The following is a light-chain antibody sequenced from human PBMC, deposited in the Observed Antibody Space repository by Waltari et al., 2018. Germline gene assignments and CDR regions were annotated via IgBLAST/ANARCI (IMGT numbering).Light chain of an antibody. CDR1: SSDVGGYSY. CDR2: EVS. CDR3: SSYTEWSTRV. J-gene: IGLJ1*01. V-gene: IGLV2-14*01. Sequence: QSALTQPASVSGYLGQSITISCTGSSSDVGGYSYVSWYQQHPGKVPKLLIYEVSNRPSGVSYRFSASKSGNTASLTISGLQPEDEADYFCSSYTEWSTRVFGTGTKVTVL.